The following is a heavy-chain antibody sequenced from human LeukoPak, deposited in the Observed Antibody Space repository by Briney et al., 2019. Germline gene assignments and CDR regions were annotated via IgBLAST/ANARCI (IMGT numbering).Heavy chain of an antibody. CDR2: TWSDGSDK. CDR3: GKHDSASDY. D-gene: IGHD1-26*01. CDR1: GFIFSSYG. J-gene: IGHJ4*02. Sequence: GGSLRLSCVASGFIFSSYGMHWVRQAPGKGLEWVAFTWSDGSDKYYTDSVKGRFTISRDNFKNALYLQMNSLRAEDTAVYYCGKHDSASDYWGQGTLVTVSS. V-gene: IGHV3-30*02.